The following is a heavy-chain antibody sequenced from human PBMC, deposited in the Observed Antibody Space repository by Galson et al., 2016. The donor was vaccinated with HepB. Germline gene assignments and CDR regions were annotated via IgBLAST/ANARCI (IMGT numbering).Heavy chain of an antibody. J-gene: IGHJ5*02. CDR2: INQDGSNN. CDR1: GLTFSNNW. D-gene: IGHD2-8*01. CDR3: AVYGNTRPSRSFGP. V-gene: IGHV3-7*03. Sequence: SLRLSCAGSGLTFSNNWMTWVRQAPGRGLEWVAYINQDGSNNAYVGSVKGRFTVSRDNAKNSLYLQMDSLRVEDTAVYYCAVYGNTRPSRSFGPWGQGTLVTVSS.